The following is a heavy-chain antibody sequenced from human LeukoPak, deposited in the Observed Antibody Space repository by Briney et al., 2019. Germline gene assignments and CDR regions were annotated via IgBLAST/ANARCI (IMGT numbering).Heavy chain of an antibody. D-gene: IGHD6-19*01. Sequence: GGSLRLSCAASGFTFSSYAMSWVRQAPGKGLEWVSAISGSGGSTYYADSVKGRFTISRDNSKNTLYLQMNSLRAEDTAVYYWANRVRRGCYYFAYWGQEPWVTVS. CDR1: GFTFSSYA. CDR3: ANRVRRGCYYFAY. CDR2: ISGSGGST. V-gene: IGHV3-23*01. J-gene: IGHJ4*02.